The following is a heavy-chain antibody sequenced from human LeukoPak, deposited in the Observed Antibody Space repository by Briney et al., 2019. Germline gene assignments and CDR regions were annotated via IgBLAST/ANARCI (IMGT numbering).Heavy chain of an antibody. V-gene: IGHV3-23*01. J-gene: IGHJ6*02. D-gene: IGHD3-10*01. CDR3: AKSWGRFGELFPLYYGLDV. CDR1: GLTLNRYA. Sequence: GGSLRLSCAASGLTLNRYAMTWVRQAPGKGLEWVSTISSSAGTTYYANSVRGRFTISRDDSKNTLYLQMDRLRAEDTAVYYCAKSWGRFGELFPLYYGLDVWGRGTTVTVSS. CDR2: ISSSAGTT.